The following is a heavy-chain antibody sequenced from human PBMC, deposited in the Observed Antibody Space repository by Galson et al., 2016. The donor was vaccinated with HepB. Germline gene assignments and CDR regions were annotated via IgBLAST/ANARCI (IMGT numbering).Heavy chain of an antibody. CDR3: TRPSWTHGLDS. J-gene: IGHJ4*02. CDR1: GFSFINAW. Sequence: SLRLSCAASGFSFINAWMSWVRQAPGKGLEWVGRIKSQSAGASTDYAAPLKGRFTISRDDSKNTLYLQIDSLKTEDTAIYYCTRPSWTHGLDSWGQGTLVTVSS. CDR2: IKSQSAGAST. V-gene: IGHV3-15*01. D-gene: IGHD6-13*01.